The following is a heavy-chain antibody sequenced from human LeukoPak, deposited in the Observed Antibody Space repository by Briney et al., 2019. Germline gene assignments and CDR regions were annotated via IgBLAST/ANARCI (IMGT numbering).Heavy chain of an antibody. CDR1: GGSISSYY. J-gene: IGHJ4*02. D-gene: IGHD6-13*01. CDR3: ARGYSSSWIDY. Sequence: SETLSLTCAVSGGSISSYYWSWIRQPPGRGLEWIGYIYYSGSTNYNPSLKSRVTISVDTSKNQFSLKLSSVTAADTAVYYCARGYSSSWIDYWGQGTLVTVSS. V-gene: IGHV4-59*01. CDR2: IYYSGST.